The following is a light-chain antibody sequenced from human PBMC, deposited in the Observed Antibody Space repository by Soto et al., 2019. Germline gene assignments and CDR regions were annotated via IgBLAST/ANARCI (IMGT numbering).Light chain of an antibody. CDR2: EVT. Sequence: SVLTQPPSASGSPGQSVTISCTGTSSDVGGYNYVSWYQQHPGKAPKLIIYEVTKRPSGVSNPFSGSKSGNTASLTISGLQPEDEADYYCSSYTTSNTRQIVFGTGTKVTVL. V-gene: IGLV2-14*01. CDR3: SSYTTSNTRQIV. CDR1: SSDVGGYNY. J-gene: IGLJ1*01.